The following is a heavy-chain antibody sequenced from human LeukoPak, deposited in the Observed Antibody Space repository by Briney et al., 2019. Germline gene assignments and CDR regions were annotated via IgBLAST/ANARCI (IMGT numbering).Heavy chain of an antibody. D-gene: IGHD2-2*01. J-gene: IGHJ4*02. CDR1: GFTFPNTW. CDR3: ARDLAAAASL. CDR2: IWHDGSKK. Sequence: PGGSLRLSCAASGFTFPNTWMSWVRQAPGKGLEWVAVIWHDGSKKYYADSVKGRFTISRDNSKNTLYLQMNSLRAEDTAVYYCARDLAAAASLWGQGTLVTVSS. V-gene: IGHV3-33*08.